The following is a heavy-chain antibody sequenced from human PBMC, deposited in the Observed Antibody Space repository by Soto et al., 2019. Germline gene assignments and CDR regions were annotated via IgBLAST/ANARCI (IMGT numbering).Heavy chain of an antibody. CDR1: GDSYSISTFS. D-gene: IGHD3-22*01. J-gene: IGHJ5*01. V-gene: IGHV4-30-2*01. Sequence: SEARSLTCSMSGDSYSISTFSWSWILQPPGKALQWIGFIYQSVVTSYNPSLASRASISLDRSNNHGPLELKPVTAADTAVYFCAGMTVATVLRIDSGGQGTLVTSPQ. CDR2: IYQSVVT. CDR3: AGMTVATVLRIDS.